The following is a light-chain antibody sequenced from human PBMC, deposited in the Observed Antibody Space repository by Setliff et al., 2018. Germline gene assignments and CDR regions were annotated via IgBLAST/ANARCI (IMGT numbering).Light chain of an antibody. CDR2: EVT. CDR3: LSYTSKTTHAL. Sequence: QSVLTQPRSVSGSPGQSVTISCTGTSSDVGGYNYVSWYQQHPGKAPKLMIYEVTKRPSGVSDRFSGSKSGNTASLTISGLQAEDEADYYCLSYTSKTTHALFAGGTQLTVL. J-gene: IGLJ2*01. CDR1: SSDVGGYNY. V-gene: IGLV2-11*01.